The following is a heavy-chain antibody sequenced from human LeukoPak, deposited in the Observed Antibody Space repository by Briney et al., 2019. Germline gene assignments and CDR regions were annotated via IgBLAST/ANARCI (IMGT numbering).Heavy chain of an antibody. CDR2: IYSCGST. D-gene: IGHD3-16*01. Sequence: GGSLRLSCAASGFTVSSNCMSWVRQAPGKGLEWVSVIYSCGSTYYADSVKGRFTISRDNAKNSLYLQMSNLRAEDTAVYFCARGGGLDVWGQGATVTVSS. V-gene: IGHV3-53*01. CDR3: ARGGGLDV. CDR1: GFTVSSNC. J-gene: IGHJ6*02.